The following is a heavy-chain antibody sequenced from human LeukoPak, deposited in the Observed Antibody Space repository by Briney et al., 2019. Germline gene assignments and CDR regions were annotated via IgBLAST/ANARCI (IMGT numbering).Heavy chain of an antibody. CDR3: AEWPGGYFDY. CDR2: IYHSGST. Sequence: PSETLSLTCTVSGYSISSGYYWGWIRQPPGKGLEWIGSIYHSGSTYYNPSLKSRVTISVDTPKNQFSLKLSSVTAADTAVYYCAEWPGGYFDYWGQGTLVTVSS. CDR1: GYSISSGYY. V-gene: IGHV4-38-2*02. D-gene: IGHD3-3*01. J-gene: IGHJ4*02.